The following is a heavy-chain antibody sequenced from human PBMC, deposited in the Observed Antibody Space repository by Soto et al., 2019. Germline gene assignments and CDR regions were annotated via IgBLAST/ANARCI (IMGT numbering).Heavy chain of an antibody. CDR2: VIHSGAT. CDR1: GGSIISNNW. D-gene: IGHD1-1*01. V-gene: IGHV4-4*02. J-gene: IGHJ4*02. CDR3: ARDLEGERYFDY. Sequence: SETLSLTCAVSGGSIISNNWWTWVRQPPGKGLEWIGEVIHSGATNYNPSLKSRVTISVDKSKNQFSLKVSSVTAADTAVYYCARDLEGERYFDYWGQGTLVTVSS.